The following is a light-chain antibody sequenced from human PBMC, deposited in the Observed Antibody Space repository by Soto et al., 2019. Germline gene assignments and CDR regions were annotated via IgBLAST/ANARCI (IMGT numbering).Light chain of an antibody. V-gene: IGKV2-30*01. CDR2: QVS. CDR3: MKGSHWPKT. Sequence: DVVMTQSPLSLPVTLGQPASISCRSSQSLVYSDGNTYLSWFQQGPGQSPRRLIYQVSNRDSGVPDRFSGSGSGTDFTLKISRVEAEDVGIYYCMKGSHWPKTFGQGTKVDIK. J-gene: IGKJ1*01. CDR1: QSLVYSDGNTY.